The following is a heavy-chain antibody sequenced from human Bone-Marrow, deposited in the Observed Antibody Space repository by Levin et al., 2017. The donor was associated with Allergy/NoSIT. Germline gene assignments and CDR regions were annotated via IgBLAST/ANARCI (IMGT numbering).Heavy chain of an antibody. Sequence: ASVKVSCKASGYTFTDHHIHWVRQAPGQGLEWMGRIIPETGGANFAQKFQDRVTMTRDTSIRTTYMELSSLTSDDTDMYYCAREVWDFDSLGQGTLVTVSS. V-gene: IGHV1-2*05. CDR1: GYTFTDHH. J-gene: IGHJ4*02. CDR2: IIPETGGA. D-gene: IGHD1-26*01. CDR3: AREVWDFDS.